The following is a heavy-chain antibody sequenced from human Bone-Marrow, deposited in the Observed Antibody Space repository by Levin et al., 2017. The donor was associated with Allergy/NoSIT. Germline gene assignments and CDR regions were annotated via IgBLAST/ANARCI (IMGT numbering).Heavy chain of an antibody. Sequence: GGSLRLSCAASGFIFSGYDMHWVRQGTGRGLEWVSAIDTAGGTYYADSVKGRFTISRENAKNSLYLQMNSLRAEDTAVYYCVREVTGTHFRPLDYWGQGTLVTVSS. V-gene: IGHV3-13*01. CDR2: IDTAGGT. CDR1: GFIFSGYD. CDR3: VREVTGTHFRPLDY. D-gene: IGHD6-19*01. J-gene: IGHJ4*02.